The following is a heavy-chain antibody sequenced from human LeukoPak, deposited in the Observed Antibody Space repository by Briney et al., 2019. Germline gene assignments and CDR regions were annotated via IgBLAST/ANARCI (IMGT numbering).Heavy chain of an antibody. CDR2: IYYSGST. J-gene: IGHJ4*02. D-gene: IGHD6-19*01. Sequence: SETLSLTCTVSGGSISSYYWSWIRQPPGKGLEWIGYIYYSGSTNYNPSLKSRVTISVDTSKNQFSLKLSSVTAADTAVYYCAREYTLYRSGWLLDYWGQGTVVAVSS. V-gene: IGHV4-59*12. CDR3: AREYTLYRSGWLLDY. CDR1: GGSISSYY.